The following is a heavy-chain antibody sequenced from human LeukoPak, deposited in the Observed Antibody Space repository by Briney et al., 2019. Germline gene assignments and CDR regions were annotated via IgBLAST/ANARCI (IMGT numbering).Heavy chain of an antibody. CDR1: GYTFTNYG. Sequence: ASVKVSCKASGYTFTNYGISWVRQAPGQGLEWMGWISAYNGHTNYAQKFQGRVTMTRDTSISTAYMELSRLRSDDTAVYYCARGPHWDPHFGYWGQGTLVTVSS. J-gene: IGHJ4*02. CDR3: ARGPHWDPHFGY. CDR2: ISAYNGHT. V-gene: IGHV1-18*01. D-gene: IGHD7-27*01.